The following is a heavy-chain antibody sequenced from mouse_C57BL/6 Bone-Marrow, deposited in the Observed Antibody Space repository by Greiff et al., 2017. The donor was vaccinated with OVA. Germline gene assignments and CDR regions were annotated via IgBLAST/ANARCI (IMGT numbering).Heavy chain of an antibody. CDR3: TRGYSNYGYAMDY. CDR2: ISSGGDYI. D-gene: IGHD2-5*01. V-gene: IGHV5-9-1*02. J-gene: IGHJ4*01. Sequence: EVKVVESGEGLVKPGGSLKLSCAASGFTFSSYAMSWVRQTPEKRLEWVAYISSGGDYIYYADTVKGRFTISRDNARNTLYLQMSSLKSEDTAMYYCTRGYSNYGYAMDYWGQGTSVTVSS. CDR1: GFTFSSYA.